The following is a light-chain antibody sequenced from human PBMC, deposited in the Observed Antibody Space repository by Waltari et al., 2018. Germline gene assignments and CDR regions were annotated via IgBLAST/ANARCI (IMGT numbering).Light chain of an antibody. CDR2: WAS. J-gene: IGKJ3*01. Sequence: DVVLTQSPDSLAVSLGERATISCKSSQSVLFSAVNKNYLAWYQQKSGQSPKLLIYWASMRESGVPDRFSGSGSGTDFTLTISSLQAEDVAVYYCQQYYTTPSFGPGTTVDIK. CDR1: QSVLFSAVNKNY. CDR3: QQYYTTPS. V-gene: IGKV4-1*01.